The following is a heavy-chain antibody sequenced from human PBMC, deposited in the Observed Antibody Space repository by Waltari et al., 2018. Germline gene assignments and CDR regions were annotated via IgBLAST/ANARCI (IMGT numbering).Heavy chain of an antibody. V-gene: IGHV4-4*07. CDR1: DGSINNSF. CDR2: IYSSGST. Sequence: QVQVQESGPGLVKPSGTLSLTCNASDGSINNSFWTWIRQPAGNGLGWIGRIYSSGSTNCNPSLRSRVTMSIDTSKNQFSLKLASVTAADTAVYFCAREVRRDGYNYVDYWAQGTLVIVSS. D-gene: IGHD5-12*01. CDR3: AREVRRDGYNYVDY. J-gene: IGHJ4*02.